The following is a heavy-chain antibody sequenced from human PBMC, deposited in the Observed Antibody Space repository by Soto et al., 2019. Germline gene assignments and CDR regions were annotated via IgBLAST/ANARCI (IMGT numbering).Heavy chain of an antibody. Sequence: GGSLRLSCAASGFTFSSYGMHWVRQAPGKGLEWVAVISYDGSNKYYADSVKGRFTISRDNSKNTLYLQMNSLRAEDTAVYYCAKDQYYDILTGPVKYNRFDPWGQGTLVTVSS. CDR3: AKDQYYDILTGPVKYNRFDP. CDR1: GFTFSSYG. CDR2: ISYDGSNK. V-gene: IGHV3-30*18. J-gene: IGHJ5*02. D-gene: IGHD3-9*01.